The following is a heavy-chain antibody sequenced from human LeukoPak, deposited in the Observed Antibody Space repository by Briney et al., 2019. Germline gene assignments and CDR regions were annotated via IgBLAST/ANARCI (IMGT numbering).Heavy chain of an antibody. V-gene: IGHV4-39*01. D-gene: IGHD3-3*01. J-gene: IGHJ3*02. Sequence: SENLSLTCTVSGGSISSSSYYWGWIRQPPGKGLEWIGSIYYSGSTYYNSSLKSRVTISVDTSKNQFSLKLSSVTAADTAVYYCASGGYDFWSGYFPHDAFDIWGQGTMVTVSS. CDR2: IYYSGST. CDR1: GGSISSSSYY. CDR3: ASGGYDFWSGYFPHDAFDI.